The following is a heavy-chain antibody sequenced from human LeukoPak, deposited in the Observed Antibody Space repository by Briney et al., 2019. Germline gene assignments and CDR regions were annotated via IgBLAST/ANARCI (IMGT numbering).Heavy chain of an antibody. V-gene: IGHV3-21*04. CDR3: AGDKTTGGWYEFDY. D-gene: IGHD6-19*01. CDR2: ISSSSSYI. CDR1: GFTFSSYE. J-gene: IGHJ4*02. Sequence: GGSLRLSCAASGFTFSSYEMNWVRQAPGKGLEWVSSISSSSSYIYYADSVKGRFTISRDTSKNTVSLQMNSLRAEDTAVYYCAGDKTTGGWYEFDYWGQGTLVTVSS.